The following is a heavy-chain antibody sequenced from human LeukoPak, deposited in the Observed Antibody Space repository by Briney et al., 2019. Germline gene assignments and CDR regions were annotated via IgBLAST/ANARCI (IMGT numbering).Heavy chain of an antibody. CDR1: GGSFSGYY. D-gene: IGHD6-19*01. CDR3: ARGPTPAVAGSYYFDY. V-gene: IGHV4-34*01. Sequence: SETLSLTCAVYGGSFSGYYWSWICQPPGKGLEWIGEINHSGSTNYNPSLKSRVTISVDTSKNQFSLKLSSVTAADTAVYYCARGPTPAVAGSYYFDYWGQGTLVTVSS. J-gene: IGHJ4*02. CDR2: INHSGST.